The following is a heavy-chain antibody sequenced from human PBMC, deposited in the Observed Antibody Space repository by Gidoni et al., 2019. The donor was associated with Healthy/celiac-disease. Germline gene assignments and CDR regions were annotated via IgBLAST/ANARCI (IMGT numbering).Heavy chain of an antibody. CDR1: GFTFSNAW. CDR2: IKSKTDGGTT. J-gene: IGHJ4*02. V-gene: IGHV3-15*01. CDR3: TTETSYYDSSGYYYSFDY. Sequence: EVQLVESGGGLVTPGGSLRLSCAASGFTFSNAWLSWVRQAPGKGLEWVGRIKSKTDGGTTDYAAPVKGRFTISRDDSKNTLYLQMNSLKTEDTAVYYCTTETSYYDSSGYYYSFDYWGQGTLVTVSS. D-gene: IGHD3-22*01.